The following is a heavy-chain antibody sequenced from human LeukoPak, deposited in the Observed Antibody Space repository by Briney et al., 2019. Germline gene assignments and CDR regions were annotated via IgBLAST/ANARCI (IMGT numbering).Heavy chain of an antibody. CDR3: AKVNFSDSSGAFDS. Sequence: GGSLRLSCAASGFTFRSYAINWIRQAPGKGLEWVSGITGSGGTTFYAGSVRGRFTISRDNFKNTVYLQMNSLRAEDTAIYYCAKVNFSDSSGAFDSWGQGALVTVSS. D-gene: IGHD3-22*01. V-gene: IGHV3-23*01. CDR1: GFTFRSYA. CDR2: ITGSGGTT. J-gene: IGHJ4*02.